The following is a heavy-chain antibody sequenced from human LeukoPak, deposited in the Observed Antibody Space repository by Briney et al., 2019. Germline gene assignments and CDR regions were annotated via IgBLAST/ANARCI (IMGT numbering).Heavy chain of an antibody. CDR3: AKVYSGGRSLDQ. J-gene: IGHJ4*02. V-gene: IGHV3-30*02. Sequence: SGGSLRLSCAASGFTFSNYDMHWVRQAPGKGLEWVSFIRFDGRIEYYAKSVKGRFTISRVNSMNTLFLQMNSLGPEDTALYYCAKVYSGGRSLDQWGQGILVTVSS. D-gene: IGHD6-19*01. CDR2: IRFDGRIE. CDR1: GFTFSNYD.